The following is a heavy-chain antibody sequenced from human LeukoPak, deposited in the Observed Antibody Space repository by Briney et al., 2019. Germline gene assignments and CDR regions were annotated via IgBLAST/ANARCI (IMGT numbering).Heavy chain of an antibody. Sequence: GGSLRLSCAASGFTFSSYEMNWVRQAPGKGLEWVSYISSSGSTIYYADSVKGRFTISRDNAKNSLYLQMNSLRVEDTAVYYCAELGEQVDFWGQGTLVTVSS. CDR2: ISSSGSTI. J-gene: IGHJ4*02. D-gene: IGHD3-16*01. CDR3: AELGEQVDF. CDR1: GFTFSSYE. V-gene: IGHV3-48*03.